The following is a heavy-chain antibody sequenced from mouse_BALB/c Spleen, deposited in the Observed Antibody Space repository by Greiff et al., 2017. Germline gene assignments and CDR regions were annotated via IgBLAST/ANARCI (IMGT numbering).Heavy chain of an antibody. D-gene: IGHD2-4*01. CDR1: GYTFTSYV. Sequence: EVKLMESGPELVKPGASVKMSCKASGYTFTSYVMHWVKQKPGQGLEWIGYINPYNDGTKYNEKFKGKATLTSDKSSSTAYMELSSLTSEDSAVYYCARKVHYDYDVSRDYFDYWGQGTTLTVSA. V-gene: IGHV1-14*01. J-gene: IGHJ2*01. CDR3: ARKVHYDYDVSRDYFDY. CDR2: INPYNDGT.